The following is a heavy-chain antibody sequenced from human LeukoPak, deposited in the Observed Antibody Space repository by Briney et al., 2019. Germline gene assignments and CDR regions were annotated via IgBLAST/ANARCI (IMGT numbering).Heavy chain of an antibody. J-gene: IGHJ4*02. V-gene: IGHV3-30*18. CDR2: ISYDGSNK. D-gene: IGHD3-22*01. CDR1: GFTFSSYG. CDR3: AKDVSMTVAADEY. Sequence: PGGSLRLSCAASGFTFSSYGMHWVRQAPGKGLEWVAVISYDGSNKYYADSVKGRFTIFRDNSKNTLYLQMNSLRAEDTAVYYCAKDVSMTVAADEYWGQGTLVTVSS.